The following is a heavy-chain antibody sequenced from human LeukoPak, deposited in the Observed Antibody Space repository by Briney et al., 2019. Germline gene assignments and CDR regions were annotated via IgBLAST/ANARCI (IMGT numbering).Heavy chain of an antibody. CDR1: GFTFSNAW. CDR3: TTDENSYSSSSEGFDY. Sequence: PGGSLRLSCAGSGFTFSNAWMTWVRQTPGKGLEWVGRIKSKTDGETTDYAAPVKGRFIVSRDDSQSTLYLQMNSLKTEDTAVYYCTTDENSYSSSSEGFDYWGQGTLVTVSS. V-gene: IGHV3-15*01. CDR2: IKSKTDGETT. J-gene: IGHJ4*02. D-gene: IGHD6-13*01.